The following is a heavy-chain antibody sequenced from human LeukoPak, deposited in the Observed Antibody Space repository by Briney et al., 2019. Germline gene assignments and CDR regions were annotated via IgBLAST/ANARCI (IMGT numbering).Heavy chain of an antibody. J-gene: IGHJ4*02. CDR1: GGTFSSYA. Sequence: GASVKVSCKASGGTFSSYAISWVRQAPGQGLEWMGGIIPIFGTANYAQKFQGRVTITADESTSTAYMELSSLRSEDTAVYYCARDRIVGATSQFDYWGQGTLVTVSS. V-gene: IGHV1-69*13. CDR3: ARDRIVGATSQFDY. CDR2: IIPIFGTA. D-gene: IGHD1-26*01.